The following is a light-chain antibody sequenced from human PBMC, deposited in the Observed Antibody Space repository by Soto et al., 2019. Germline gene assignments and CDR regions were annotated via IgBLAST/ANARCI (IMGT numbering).Light chain of an antibody. CDR1: SSDVGGYNY. CDR2: EVT. CDR3: SSYAGSKTL. Sequence: QSALTQPPSASGSPGQSLTISCTGTSSDVGGYNYVSWYQQHPGKAPKLMIYEVTKRPSGVPDRFSGSKSGNTASLTVSGLQAEDEADYYCSSYAGSKTLFGGGTKFTVL. V-gene: IGLV2-8*01. J-gene: IGLJ2*01.